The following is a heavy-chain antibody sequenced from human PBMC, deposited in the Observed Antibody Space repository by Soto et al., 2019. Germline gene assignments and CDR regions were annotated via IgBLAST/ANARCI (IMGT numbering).Heavy chain of an antibody. J-gene: IGHJ4*02. CDR3: ARESEDLTSNFDY. Sequence: LSLTCAVSGGSISSSNWWSWVRQPPGKGLEWIGEIYHSGSTNYNPSLKSRVTISVDKSKNQFSLKLSSVTAADTAVYYCARESEDLTSNFDYWGQGTLVTVSS. CDR2: IYHSGST. CDR1: GGSISSSNW. V-gene: IGHV4-4*02.